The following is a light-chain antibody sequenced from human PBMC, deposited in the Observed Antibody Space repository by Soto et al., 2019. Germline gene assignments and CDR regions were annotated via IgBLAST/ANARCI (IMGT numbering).Light chain of an antibody. CDR2: DVS. Sequence: QSALTQPASVSGSPGQSITIPCTGSSSDIGLYNHVSRYQQHPGKAPKLLIYDVSYRPSGISDRFSGSKSGNTASLTISGLQPEDEADYYCSSYGASSTLFGGGTKVTVL. J-gene: IGLJ2*01. CDR1: SSDIGLYNH. CDR3: SSYGASSTL. V-gene: IGLV2-14*03.